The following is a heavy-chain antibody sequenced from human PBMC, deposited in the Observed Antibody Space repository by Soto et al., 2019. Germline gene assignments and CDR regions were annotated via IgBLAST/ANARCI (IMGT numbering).Heavy chain of an antibody. J-gene: IGHJ4*02. Sequence: GGSLRLSCAASGFTFRSYYMQWVRQAPGKGLVWVSRINSDGSAIHYADSVKGRFTISRDNAKSTLYLQMNSLRDEDTAVYYCARGPTLLGNGYTFDSWGQGTLVTVSS. CDR2: INSDGSAI. D-gene: IGHD5-18*01. CDR3: ARGPTLLGNGYTFDS. CDR1: GFTFRSYY. V-gene: IGHV3-74*01.